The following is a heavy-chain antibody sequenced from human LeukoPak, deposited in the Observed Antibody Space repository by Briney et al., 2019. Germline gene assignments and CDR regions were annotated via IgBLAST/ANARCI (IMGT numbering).Heavy chain of an antibody. D-gene: IGHD6-13*01. J-gene: IGHJ4*02. V-gene: IGHV3-30-3*01. CDR3: ARDIWVAAAAPFDY. CDR1: GFTFSSYA. Sequence: PGGSLRLSCAASGFTFSSYAMHWVRQAPGKGLEWVAVISYDGSNKYYADSVKGRFTISRDNSKNTLYLQMNSLRAEDTAVYYCARDIWVAAAAPFDYWGQGTLVTVSS. CDR2: ISYDGSNK.